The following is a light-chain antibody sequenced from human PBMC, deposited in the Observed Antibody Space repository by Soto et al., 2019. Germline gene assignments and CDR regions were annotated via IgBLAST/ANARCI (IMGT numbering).Light chain of an antibody. CDR1: QTLSCW. CDR3: EPYYTYSRT. V-gene: IGKV1-5*01. J-gene: IGKJ1*01. Sequence: DIQTTHAPSTLSASVRDRVTITCRPSQTLSCWLASYQPKPGKAPKLPIYDVSSLESGVPSRFGCSGSRKEFTLAIGSLQPRKFATYYCEPYYTYSRTSGQGTK. CDR2: DVS.